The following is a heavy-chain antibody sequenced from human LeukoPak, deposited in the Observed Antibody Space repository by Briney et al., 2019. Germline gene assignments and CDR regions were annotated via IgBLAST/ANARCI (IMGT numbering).Heavy chain of an antibody. Sequence: GGSLRLSCAASGFTFSSCTMHWIRQAPGKGLEWVSSISGSNSYIFYADSVKGRFTVSRDNAKDSLYLQMNSLRAEDTAVYYCARALTTLTYEGYWGQGTLVTVSS. J-gene: IGHJ4*02. D-gene: IGHD1-1*01. CDR2: ISGSNSYI. V-gene: IGHV3-21*01. CDR1: GFTFSSCT. CDR3: ARALTTLTYEGY.